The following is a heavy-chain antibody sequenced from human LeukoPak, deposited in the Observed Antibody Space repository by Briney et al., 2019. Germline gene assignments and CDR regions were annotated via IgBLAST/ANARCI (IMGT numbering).Heavy chain of an antibody. J-gene: IGHJ5*02. CDR2: VYYSGST. CDR3: TRTNYGDYNWFDR. Sequence: PSETLSLTCTVSGGSISSYYWSWIRQPPGQGLEWIGYVYYSGSTKYNPSLKSRVTMSVDSSTNQFSLNVNSLTSGDTAVYYCTRTNYGDYNWFDRWGQGTLVTVSS. V-gene: IGHV4-59*01. CDR1: GGSISSYY. D-gene: IGHD4-17*01.